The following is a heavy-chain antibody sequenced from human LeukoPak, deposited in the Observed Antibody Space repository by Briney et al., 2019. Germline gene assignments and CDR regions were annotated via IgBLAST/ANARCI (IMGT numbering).Heavy chain of an antibody. Sequence: PSETLSLTCTVSGGSITNSAYSWGWIRQSPGKGLEWIGSIYNNGITQSNPSLKSRVTISADTSKNQFSLNLYSVTAADTAVYYCARDSIGIEAGQGFDPWGQGTLVTVSS. CDR2: IYNNGIT. CDR1: GGSITNSAYS. V-gene: IGHV4-39*07. J-gene: IGHJ5*02. CDR3: ARDSIGIEAGQGFDP. D-gene: IGHD6-13*01.